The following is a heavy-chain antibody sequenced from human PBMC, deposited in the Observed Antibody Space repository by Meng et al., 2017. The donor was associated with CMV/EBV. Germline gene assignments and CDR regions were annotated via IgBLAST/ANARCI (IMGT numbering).Heavy chain of an antibody. V-gene: IGHV3-53*01. CDR2: IYSGGST. CDR1: GFTVSSNY. Sequence: GESLKISCAASGFTVSSNYVNWVRQAPGKGLEWVSVIYSGGSTYYADSVKGRFTISRDNSKNTVYLQMNSLRAEDTAVFYCARGVDTAPLGVDIWGQGTTVTVSS. CDR3: ARGVDTAPLGVDI. J-gene: IGHJ6*02. D-gene: IGHD5-18*01.